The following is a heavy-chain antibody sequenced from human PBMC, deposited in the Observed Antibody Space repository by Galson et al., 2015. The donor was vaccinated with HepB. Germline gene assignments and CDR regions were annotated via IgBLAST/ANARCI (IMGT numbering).Heavy chain of an antibody. J-gene: IGHJ3*02. CDR1: GFTFSNYP. V-gene: IGHV3-48*01. CDR3: AEGKVGAI. Sequence: SLRLSCAASGFTFSNYPMNWVRQAPGEGLQWVSYIGRSSITIYYADSVKGRFTVSRDNSRNTLYLQMNSLGAEDTAVYYCAEGKVGAIWGQGTTVTVSS. D-gene: IGHD3-16*01. CDR2: IGRSSITI.